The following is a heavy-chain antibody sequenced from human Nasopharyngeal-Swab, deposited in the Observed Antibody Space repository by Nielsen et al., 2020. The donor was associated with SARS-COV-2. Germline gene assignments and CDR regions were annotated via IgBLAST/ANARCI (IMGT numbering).Heavy chain of an antibody. D-gene: IGHD6-19*01. V-gene: IGHV4-30-4*01. Sequence: RQAPGKGLEWIGYIYYSGSTYYNPSLKSRVTISVDTSKNQFSLKLSSVTAADTAVYYCARVLGEQWLVNYYYYMDVWGKGTTVTV. CDR3: ARVLGEQWLVNYYYYMDV. CDR2: IYYSGST. J-gene: IGHJ6*03.